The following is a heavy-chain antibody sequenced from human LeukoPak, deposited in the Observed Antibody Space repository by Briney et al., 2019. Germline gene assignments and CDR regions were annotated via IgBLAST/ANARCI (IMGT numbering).Heavy chain of an antibody. V-gene: IGHV3-13*01. D-gene: IGHD3-3*01. CDR2: VGTNHDT. CDR3: AKDTGVASPYYYYGMDV. CDR1: GFSVSTFG. Sequence: PGESLRLSCVASGFSVSTFGMYWVRQAAGGGLEWVAAVGTNHDTLYLGSVKGRFTISRDNSKNTLYLQMNSLRAEDTALYYCAKDTGVASPYYYYGMDVWGQGTTVTVSS. J-gene: IGHJ6*02.